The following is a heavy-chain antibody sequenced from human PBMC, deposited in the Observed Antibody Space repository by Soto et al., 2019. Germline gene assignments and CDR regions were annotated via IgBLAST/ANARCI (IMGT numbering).Heavy chain of an antibody. CDR1: GFTFNSHW. CDR2: ISNDGSET. Sequence: QPGGSLRLSCAASGFTFNSHWMHWVRQVPGNGPVWVARISNDGSETIYADSVEGRFAISRDNAKNTVYLEMNSLRVEDTAVYYCVRDRPHNWFDPWGQGTLVTVSS. V-gene: IGHV3-74*01. J-gene: IGHJ5*02. CDR3: VRDRPHNWFDP.